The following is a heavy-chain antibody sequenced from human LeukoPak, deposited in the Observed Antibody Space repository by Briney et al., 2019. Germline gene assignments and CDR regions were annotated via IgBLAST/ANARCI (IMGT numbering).Heavy chain of an antibody. D-gene: IGHD6-13*01. CDR2: FDPEDGET. V-gene: IGHV1-24*01. Sequence: ASVKVSCKVSGYTLTELSMHWVRQAPGKGLEWMGGFDPEDGETIYAQKFQGRVTMTEDTSTDTAYMELSSLRSEDTAVYYCATVLRSSSWYLTYFDYWGQGTLVTVSS. CDR3: ATVLRSSSWYLTYFDY. CDR1: GYTLTELS. J-gene: IGHJ4*02.